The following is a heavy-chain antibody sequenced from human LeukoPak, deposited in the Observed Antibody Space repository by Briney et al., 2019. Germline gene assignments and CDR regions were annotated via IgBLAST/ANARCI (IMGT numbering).Heavy chain of an antibody. Sequence: GGSLRLSCAASGFTFDDYGMSWVRQAPGKGLEWVSGINWNGGSTGYADSVKGRFTISRDNAKNSLYLQMNSLRAEDTALYHCARVTTYYGSGSYGDAFDIWAKGQWSPSLQ. CDR1: GFTFDDYG. J-gene: IGHJ3*02. D-gene: IGHD3-10*01. CDR2: INWNGGST. CDR3: ARVTTYYGSGSYGDAFDI. V-gene: IGHV3-20*01.